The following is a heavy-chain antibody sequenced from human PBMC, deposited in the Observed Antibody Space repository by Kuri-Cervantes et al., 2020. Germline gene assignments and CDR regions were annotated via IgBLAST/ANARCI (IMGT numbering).Heavy chain of an antibody. CDR1: GGSIVSGSYY. CDR3: ARGGSVGYYYYYGMDV. Sequence: SETLSLTCTVAGGSIVSGSYYWSWIRQPAGKGLEWIGRIYTSGSTNYNPSLKSRVTISVDTSQKQFSLKVSSVTAADTAVYYCARGGSVGYYYYYGMDVWGQGTRVTVSS. CDR2: IYTSGST. J-gene: IGHJ6*02. V-gene: IGHV4-61*02. D-gene: IGHD6-25*01.